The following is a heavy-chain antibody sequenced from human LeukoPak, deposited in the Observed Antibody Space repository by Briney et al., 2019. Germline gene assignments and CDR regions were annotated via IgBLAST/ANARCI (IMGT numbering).Heavy chain of an antibody. Sequence: SETLSLTCTVSGGSISSYYWSWIRQPPGKGLEWIGEINHSGSTNYNPSLKSRVTISVDTSKNQFSLKLSSVTAADAAVYYCAGSGWSFDAFDFWGQGTMVTVSS. CDR1: GGSISSYY. CDR3: AGSGWSFDAFDF. CDR2: INHSGST. D-gene: IGHD6-19*01. V-gene: IGHV4-34*01. J-gene: IGHJ3*01.